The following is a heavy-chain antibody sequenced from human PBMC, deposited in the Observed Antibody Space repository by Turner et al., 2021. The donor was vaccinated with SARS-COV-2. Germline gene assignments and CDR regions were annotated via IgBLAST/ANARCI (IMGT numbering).Heavy chain of an antibody. Sequence: EVQLVESGGGLGQPGGSVRRSFSACGFTFSSYSMHWVRQTPGKGLEYVSAISSKGGSTYYADSVKGRFTISRDNSKNTLYLQMSSLTAEDTAVYYCVKGSYWGQGTLVTVSS. CDR2: ISSKGGST. V-gene: IGHV3-64D*06. CDR3: VKGSY. J-gene: IGHJ4*02. CDR1: GFTFSSYS.